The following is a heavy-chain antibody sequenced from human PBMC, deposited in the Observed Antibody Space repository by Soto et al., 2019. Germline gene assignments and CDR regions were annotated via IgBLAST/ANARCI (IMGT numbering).Heavy chain of an antibody. CDR1: GFTFRSFT. D-gene: IGHD6-13*01. Sequence: PGGSLRLSCAASGFTFRSFTMNWVRQAPGKGLEWVSTISSNSAYIYYTDALRGRFTISRDNAKNSPHLQMNSLRAEDTAVYYCTRDASRDSSVFGWFDARGAVPFFTASS. V-gene: IGHV3-21*01. CDR2: ISSNSAYI. CDR3: TRDASRDSSVFGWFDA. J-gene: IGHJ5*01.